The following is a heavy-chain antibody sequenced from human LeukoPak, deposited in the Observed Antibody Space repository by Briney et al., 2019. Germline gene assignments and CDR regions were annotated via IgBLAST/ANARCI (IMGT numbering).Heavy chain of an antibody. CDR2: IGGRGDNA. D-gene: IGHD3-22*01. Sequence: PGGSLRLSCAASGFTFTNYGMSWVRQAPGKGLKWFSTIGGRGDNAYYGLSVKGRFTISRDNSKNTLYLQMNSLRAEDTAVYYCAKDLSPYDSSGYPAPADYWGQGTLVTVSS. CDR1: GFTFTNYG. V-gene: IGHV3-23*01. J-gene: IGHJ4*02. CDR3: AKDLSPYDSSGYPAPADY.